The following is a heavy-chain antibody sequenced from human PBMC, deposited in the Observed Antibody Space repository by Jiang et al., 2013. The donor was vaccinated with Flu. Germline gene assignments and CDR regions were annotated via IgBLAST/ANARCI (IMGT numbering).Heavy chain of an antibody. CDR2: ISDNGDNT. V-gene: IGHV3-23*01. CDR1: GFLFDSYA. CDR3: AKDQRGYYKASDI. J-gene: IGHJ3*02. D-gene: IGHD3-3*01. Sequence: VQLLESGGDLVQPGGSLRLSCAASGFLFDSYAMSWVRQAPGKGLEWVSGISDNGDNTYYADSVKGRFTISRDNSKNTLYLQMNSLRAEDTAVYHCAKDQRGYYKASDIWGQGTMVTVSS.